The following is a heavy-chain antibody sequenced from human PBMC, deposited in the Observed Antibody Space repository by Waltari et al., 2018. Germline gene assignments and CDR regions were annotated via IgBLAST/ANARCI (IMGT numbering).Heavy chain of an antibody. CDR2: IYYSGST. J-gene: IGHJ6*03. V-gene: IGHV4-59*11. CDR3: ARSGCSGGSCYVYYYMDV. CDR1: GGPISSHY. Sequence: QVQLQESGPGLVKPSETLSLTCTASGGPISSHYWSWIRQPPGKGLEWIGYIYYSGSTNYHPSLKSRVTISVDTSKNQFSLKLSSVTAADTAVYYCARSGCSGGSCYVYYYMDVWGKGTTVTVSS. D-gene: IGHD2-15*01.